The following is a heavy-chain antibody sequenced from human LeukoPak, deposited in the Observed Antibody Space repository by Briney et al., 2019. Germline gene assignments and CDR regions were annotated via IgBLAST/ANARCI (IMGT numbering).Heavy chain of an antibody. CDR1: GFTFSTYG. Sequence: GGSLILSCVASGFTFSTYGRSWVRQATGKVQEWVSAISGSGGITYYADSVKGRFTISRDNSKNTLYLQMNSLRAEDTAVYYCAKDGGEYYDILTGYYPRLYYMDVWGKGTTVTISS. V-gene: IGHV3-23*01. CDR2: ISGSGGIT. J-gene: IGHJ6*03. D-gene: IGHD3-9*01. CDR3: AKDGGEYYDILTGYYPRLYYMDV.